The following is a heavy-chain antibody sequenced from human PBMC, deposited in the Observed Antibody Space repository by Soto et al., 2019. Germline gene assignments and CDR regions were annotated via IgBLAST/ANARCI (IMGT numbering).Heavy chain of an antibody. CDR3: ARLTAARPYYYYGMDV. CDR1: GYSFAGYW. CDR2: IDPSDSQT. J-gene: IGHJ6*02. D-gene: IGHD6-6*01. Sequence: GESLKISCKGSGYSFAGYWITWVRQRPGKGLEWMGRIDPSDSQTYYSPSFRGHVTISADKSISTAYLQWSSLKASDTAMYYCARLTAARPYYYYGMDVWGQGTTVTVSS. V-gene: IGHV5-10-1*01.